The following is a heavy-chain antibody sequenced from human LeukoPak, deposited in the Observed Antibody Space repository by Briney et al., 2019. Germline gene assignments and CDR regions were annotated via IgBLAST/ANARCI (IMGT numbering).Heavy chain of an antibody. CDR1: GFTFSSYW. J-gene: IGHJ5*02. V-gene: IGHV3-74*01. D-gene: IGHD6-13*01. Sequence: PEGSLRLSCAASGFTFSSYWMHWVRQAPGKGLVWVSRINNDGSSTSYADSVKGRFTISRDNAKNTLYLQMNSLRAEDTAVYYCARPTKEGSSWYWWFDPWGQGTLVTVSS. CDR3: ARPTKEGSSWYWWFDP. CDR2: INNDGSST.